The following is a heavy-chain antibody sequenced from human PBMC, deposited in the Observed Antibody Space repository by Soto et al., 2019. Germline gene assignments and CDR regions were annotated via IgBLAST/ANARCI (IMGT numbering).Heavy chain of an antibody. V-gene: IGHV3-21*01. CDR3: ARDGEYYYGSGSPGGMDV. Sequence: PGGSLRLSCAASGFTFSSYSMNWVRQAPGKGLEWVSSISSSSSYIYYADSVKGRFTISRDNAKNSLYLQMNSLRAEDTAVYYCARDGEYYYGSGSPGGMDVWGQGTTVTVSS. D-gene: IGHD3-10*01. CDR1: GFTFSSYS. CDR2: ISSSSSYI. J-gene: IGHJ6*02.